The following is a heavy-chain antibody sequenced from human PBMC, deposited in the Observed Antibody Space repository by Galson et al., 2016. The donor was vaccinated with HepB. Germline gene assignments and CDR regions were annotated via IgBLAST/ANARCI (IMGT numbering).Heavy chain of an antibody. CDR1: EFTFSSYA. D-gene: IGHD2-21*02. V-gene: IGHV3-30-3*01. J-gene: IGHJ6*02. CDR3: ARDVCGGDCYYDYYGMDV. CDR2: ISYDGSNK. Sequence: SLRLSCAASEFTFSSYALHWVRQAPGKGLEWVTVISYDGSNKYYADSVKGRFTISRDNSKHTLYLQMNNLSAEDTAVYYCARDVCGGDCYYDYYGMDVWGQGTTVTVSS.